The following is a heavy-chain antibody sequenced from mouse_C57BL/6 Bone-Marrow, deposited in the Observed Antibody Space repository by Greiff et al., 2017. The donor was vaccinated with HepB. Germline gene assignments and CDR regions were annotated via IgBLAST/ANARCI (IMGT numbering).Heavy chain of an antibody. D-gene: IGHD1-1*01. V-gene: IGHV2-2*01. CDR3: ARSALITTVVARAWFAY. Sequence: VQLQQSGPGLVQPSQSLSITCTVSGFSLTSYGVHWVRQSPGKGLEWLGVIWSGGSTDYNAAFISRLSISKDNSMSQVFFKMNSLQADDTAIYYCARSALITTVVARAWFAYWGQGTLVTVSA. CDR1: GFSLTSYG. CDR2: IWSGGST. J-gene: IGHJ3*01.